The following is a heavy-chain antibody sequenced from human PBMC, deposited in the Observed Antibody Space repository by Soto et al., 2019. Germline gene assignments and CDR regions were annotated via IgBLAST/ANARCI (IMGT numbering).Heavy chain of an antibody. J-gene: IGHJ6*03. CDR2: IKQDGSEK. CDR1: GFTFSSYW. CDR3: ARVERGYCSSTSCYGSYYYYYMDV. Sequence: PGGSLRLSCAASGFTFSSYWMSWVRQAPGKGLEWVANIKQDGSEKYYVDSVKGRFTISRDNAKNSLYLQMNSLRAEDTAVYYCARVERGYCSSTSCYGSYYYYYMDVWGKGTTVTVSS. V-gene: IGHV3-7*01. D-gene: IGHD2-2*01.